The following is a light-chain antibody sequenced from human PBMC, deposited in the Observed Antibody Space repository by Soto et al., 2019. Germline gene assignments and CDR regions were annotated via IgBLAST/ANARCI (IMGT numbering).Light chain of an antibody. CDR1: QSVSSN. Sequence: EIVMTQSPATLSLSPGERATLSCRASQSVSSNLAWYQQKPGQAPTLLISGASTRATGIPARFSGSGSGTDFTLTISSLQSEDFAVYYCQHYGSSPSTFGPGTKVDIK. V-gene: IGKV3-15*01. CDR2: GAS. J-gene: IGKJ3*01. CDR3: QHYGSSPST.